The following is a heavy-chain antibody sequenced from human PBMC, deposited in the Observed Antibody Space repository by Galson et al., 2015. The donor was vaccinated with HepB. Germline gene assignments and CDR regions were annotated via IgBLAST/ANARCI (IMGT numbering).Heavy chain of an antibody. Sequence: SVKVSCKASGGTFSSYAISWVRQAPGQGLEWMGGIIPIFGTANYAQKFQGRVTITAYESTSTAYMELSSLRSEDTAVYYCARGGTDYDFWSCYPFDYWGQAALVTVSS. V-gene: IGHV1-69*13. D-gene: IGHD3-3*01. CDR1: GGTFSSYA. CDR2: IIPIFGTA. CDR3: ARGGTDYDFWSCYPFDY. J-gene: IGHJ4*02.